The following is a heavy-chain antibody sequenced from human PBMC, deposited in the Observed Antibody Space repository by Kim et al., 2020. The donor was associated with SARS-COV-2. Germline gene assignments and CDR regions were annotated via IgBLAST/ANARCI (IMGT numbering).Heavy chain of an antibody. CDR1: GGSISSGGYY. J-gene: IGHJ5*02. Sequence: SETLSLTCTVSGGSISSGGYYWSWIRQHPGKGLEWIGYIYYSGSTYYNPSLKSRVTISVDTSKNQFSLKLSSVTAADTAVYYCARTYYYGSGREWFDPWGQGTLVTVSS. CDR2: IYYSGST. CDR3: ARTYYYGSGREWFDP. D-gene: IGHD3-10*01. V-gene: IGHV4-31*03.